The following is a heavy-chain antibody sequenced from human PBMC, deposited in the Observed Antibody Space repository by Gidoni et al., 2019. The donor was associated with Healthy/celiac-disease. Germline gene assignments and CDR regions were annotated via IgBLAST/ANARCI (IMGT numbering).Heavy chain of an antibody. CDR1: GFTFRSYA. V-gene: IGHV3-30-3*01. Sequence: QVQLVESGGGGVQPGRSLRLSCAASGFTFRSYAMHGVRQAPGKGLEWVAVISYDGSNKYYADSVKGRFTISRDNSKNTLYLQMNSLRAEDTAVYYCARGGYCSGGSCYHSTADAFDIWGQGTMVTVSS. D-gene: IGHD2-15*01. CDR3: ARGGYCSGGSCYHSTADAFDI. J-gene: IGHJ3*02. CDR2: ISYDGSNK.